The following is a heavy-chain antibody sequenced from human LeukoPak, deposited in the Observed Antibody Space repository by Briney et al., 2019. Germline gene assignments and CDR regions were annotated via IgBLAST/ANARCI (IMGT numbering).Heavy chain of an antibody. CDR2: ISAYNGNT. CDR3: ARAGHSALTYGMDV. J-gene: IGHJ6*02. CDR1: GYTFTSYG. V-gene: IGHV1-18*01. Sequence: ASVKVSCKASGYTFTSYGISWVRQAPGQGLEWMGWISAYNGNTNYEQKLQGRVTMTTDTSTSTAYMELRSLRSDDTAVYYCARAGHSALTYGMDVWGQGTTVTVSS. D-gene: IGHD4/OR15-4a*01.